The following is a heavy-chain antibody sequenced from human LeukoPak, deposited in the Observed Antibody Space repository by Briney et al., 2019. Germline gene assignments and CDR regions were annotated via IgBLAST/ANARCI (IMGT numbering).Heavy chain of an antibody. CDR1: GFTFSSYA. V-gene: IGHV3-23*01. CDR2: ISGSGGST. D-gene: IGHD5-24*01. Sequence: PGGSLRLSCAASGFTFSSYAMSWVRQAPGKGLEWVSAISGSGGSTYYADSVKGRFTISRDNSKNTLYLQMNSLRAEDTAVYYCANLLSRDGYNFGYWGQGTLVTASS. CDR3: ANLLSRDGYNFGY. J-gene: IGHJ4*02.